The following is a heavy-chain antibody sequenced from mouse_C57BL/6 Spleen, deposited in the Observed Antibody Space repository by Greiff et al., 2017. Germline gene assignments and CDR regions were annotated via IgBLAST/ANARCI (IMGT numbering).Heavy chain of an antibody. Sequence: EVHLVESGGGLVKPGGSLKLSCAASGFTFSSYTMSWVRQTPEKRLEWVATISGGGGNTYYPDSVKGRFTISRDNAKNTLYLQMSSLRSEDTALYYCARKTGTGYFDYWGQGTTLTVSS. CDR3: ARKTGTGYFDY. CDR1: GFTFSSYT. D-gene: IGHD4-1*01. CDR2: ISGGGGNT. J-gene: IGHJ2*01. V-gene: IGHV5-9*01.